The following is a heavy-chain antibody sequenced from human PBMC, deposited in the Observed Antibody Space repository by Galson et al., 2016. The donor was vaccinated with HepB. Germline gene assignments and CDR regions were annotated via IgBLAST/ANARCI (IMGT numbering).Heavy chain of an antibody. CDR3: EGYSDPFDI. CDR1: GFIFSDYY. CDR2: ITGGGEFI. J-gene: IGHJ3*02. D-gene: IGHD3-22*01. V-gene: IGHV3-11*01. Sequence: SLRLSCAASGFIFSDYYMTWIRQAPGKGLEWLSFITGGGEFIFYADSVKGRFTISRDNAKKSLYLQMNNLRAEDTAIYYCEGYSDPFDIWGQGTMVTVSS.